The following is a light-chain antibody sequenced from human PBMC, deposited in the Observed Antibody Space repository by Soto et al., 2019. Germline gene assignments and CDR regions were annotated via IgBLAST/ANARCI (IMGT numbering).Light chain of an antibody. CDR2: DVS. J-gene: IGLJ2*01. CDR1: SSDVGAYNY. CDR3: SSHASSTVV. Sequence: QSVLTQPASVSGSPRQSITISCTGTSSDVGAYNYVSWYQQHPGKAPKLIIHDVSNRPSGVSNRFSASKSGNTASLTISGLQAEDEADYYCSSHASSTVVFGGGTKLTVL. V-gene: IGLV2-14*01.